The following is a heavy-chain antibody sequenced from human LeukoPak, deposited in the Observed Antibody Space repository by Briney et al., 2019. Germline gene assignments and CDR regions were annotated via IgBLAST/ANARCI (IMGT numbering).Heavy chain of an antibody. CDR2: INGEGGT. V-gene: IGHV3-74*01. Sequence: PGGSLRLSCAASGFTFSNYWMQWVRQAPGKGLVWVSRINGEGGTSYSDYVKGRFNISRDNAKNTVHLQMNSLRAEDTAVYYCARDLVYGSGSCGHWGQGTLVTVSS. CDR3: ARDLVYGSGSCGH. CDR1: GFTFSNYW. J-gene: IGHJ4*02. D-gene: IGHD3-10*01.